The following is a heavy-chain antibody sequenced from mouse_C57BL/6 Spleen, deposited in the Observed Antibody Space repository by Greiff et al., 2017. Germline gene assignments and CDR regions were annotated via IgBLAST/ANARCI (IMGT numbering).Heavy chain of an antibody. CDR1: GYTFTSYW. V-gene: IGHV1-59*01. CDR2: IDPSDSYT. D-gene: IGHD1-1*01. J-gene: IGHJ1*03. CDR3: ARGDVSTVLEHFDV. Sequence: VQLQQPGAELVRPGTSVKLSCKASGYTFTSYWMHWVKQRPGQGLEWIGEIDPSDSYTNYNQKFKGKATLTVDTSSSTAYMQLSSLTSEDCAVYYCARGDVSTVLEHFDVWGTGTTLTVSS.